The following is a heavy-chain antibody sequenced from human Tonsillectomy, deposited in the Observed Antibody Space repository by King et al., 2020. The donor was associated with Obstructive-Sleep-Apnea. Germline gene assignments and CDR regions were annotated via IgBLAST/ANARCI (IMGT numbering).Heavy chain of an antibody. CDR2: ISGSGGST. D-gene: IGHD2-2*01. Sequence: VQLVESGGGLVQPGGSLRLSCAASGFTFSSYAMSWVRQAPGKGLEWVSAISGSGGSTYYADSVKGRFTISRDNSKNTLYVQMNSLRAEDTAVYYCAKGALGRYCSSTNCALDYWGQGTLVTVSS. CDR3: AKGALGRYCSSTNCALDY. V-gene: IGHV3-23*04. J-gene: IGHJ4*02. CDR1: GFTFSSYA.